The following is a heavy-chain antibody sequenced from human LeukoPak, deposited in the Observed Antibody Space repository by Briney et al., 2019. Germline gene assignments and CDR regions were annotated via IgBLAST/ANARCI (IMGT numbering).Heavy chain of an antibody. CDR1: GYTFTGYY. CDR2: INPSGGST. CDR3: GTGGGVIAIYY. D-gene: IGHD2-21*01. V-gene: IGHV1-46*01. Sequence: ASVKVSCKASGYTFTGYYMHWVRQAPGQGLEWMGIINPSGGSTSYAQKFQGRVTMTEDTSTDTAYMELSSLRSEDTAVYYCGTGGGVIAIYYWGQGTLVTVSS. J-gene: IGHJ4*02.